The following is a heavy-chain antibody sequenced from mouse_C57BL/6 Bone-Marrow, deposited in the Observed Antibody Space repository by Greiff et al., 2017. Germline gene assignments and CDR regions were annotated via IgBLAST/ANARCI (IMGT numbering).Heavy chain of an antibody. CDR2: INPSSGYT. Sequence: VKLQESGAELARPGASVKMSCKASGYTFTSYTMHWVKQRPGQGLEWIGYINPSSGYTKYNQKFKDKATLTADKSSSTAYMQLSSLTSEDSAVYYCARRNYGSSFAYWGQGTLVTVSA. CDR3: ARRNYGSSFAY. J-gene: IGHJ3*01. CDR1: GYTFTSYT. D-gene: IGHD1-1*01. V-gene: IGHV1-4*01.